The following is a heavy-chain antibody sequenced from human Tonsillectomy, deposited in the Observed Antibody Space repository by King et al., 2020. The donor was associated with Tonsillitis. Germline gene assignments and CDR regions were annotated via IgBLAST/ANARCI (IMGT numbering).Heavy chain of an antibody. CDR2: ISYDGGEK. D-gene: IGHD3-9*01. CDR3: ARFAGGLRYLGGPARYYDMDV. CDR1: GLTFSSYG. V-gene: IGHV3-33*05. J-gene: IGHJ6*02. Sequence: VQLVESGGGVVQPGRSLRLSCAASGLTFSSYGMHWVRQAPGKGLEWVALISYDGGEKSYADSVKGRFTISRDNSKNTLFLQMNSLRAEDTALYFCARFAGGLRYLGGPARYYDMDVWGQGTTVSVSS.